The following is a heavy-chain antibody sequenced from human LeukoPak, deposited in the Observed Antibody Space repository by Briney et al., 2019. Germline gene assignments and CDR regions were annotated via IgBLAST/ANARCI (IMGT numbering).Heavy chain of an antibody. D-gene: IGHD5-12*01. Sequence: PGGSLRLSCAASGFTFSIYAMSGVRQAPGKGLEWVSAISGSGGSTYYADSVKGRFTISRDNSKNTLYLQMNSLRAEDTAVYYCAKRPPYSGYEAHFDYWGQGTLVTVSS. CDR3: AKRPPYSGYEAHFDY. CDR2: ISGSGGST. CDR1: GFTFSIYA. J-gene: IGHJ4*02. V-gene: IGHV3-23*01.